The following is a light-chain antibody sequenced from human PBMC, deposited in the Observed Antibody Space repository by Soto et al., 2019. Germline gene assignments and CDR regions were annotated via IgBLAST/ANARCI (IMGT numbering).Light chain of an antibody. Sequence: DIVMTQSPDSLAVSLGERATISCNSSQSLLFSSNYKNYLAWYQQKPGHPPKLLIYWASTRAFGVPDRFSGSGSGTDFTLTINSLQAEDVAVYYCQQYYSHPPLTFGGGTEVEIK. V-gene: IGKV4-1*01. CDR1: QSLLFSSNYKNY. J-gene: IGKJ4*01. CDR3: QQYYSHPPLT. CDR2: WAS.